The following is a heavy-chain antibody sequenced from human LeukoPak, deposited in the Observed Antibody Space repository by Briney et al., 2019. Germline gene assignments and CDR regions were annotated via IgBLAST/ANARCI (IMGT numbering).Heavy chain of an antibody. V-gene: IGHV3-30*18. CDR2: ISNDGSNK. CDR3: ANDPHYFDY. Sequence: PGRSLRLSCAASGITFSSYGMHWVRQAPGKGLEWVAVISNDGSNKYYADSVKGRFTISRDNSKNTLYLQMNSLRAEDTAVYYCANDPHYFDYWGQGTLVTVSS. CDR1: GITFSSYG. J-gene: IGHJ4*02.